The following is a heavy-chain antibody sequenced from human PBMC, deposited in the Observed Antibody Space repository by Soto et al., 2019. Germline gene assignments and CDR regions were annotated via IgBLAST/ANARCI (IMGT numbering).Heavy chain of an antibody. V-gene: IGHV4-59*12. Sequence: SGTLSLTCTVSGGSISSYYWSWIRQPPGKGLEWIGYIYYSGSTNYNPSLKSRVTISVDTSKNQFSLKLSSVTAADTAVYYCARDPSYYGMDVWGQGTTVNVSS. CDR3: ARDPSYYGMDV. CDR2: IYYSGST. J-gene: IGHJ6*02. CDR1: GGSISSYY.